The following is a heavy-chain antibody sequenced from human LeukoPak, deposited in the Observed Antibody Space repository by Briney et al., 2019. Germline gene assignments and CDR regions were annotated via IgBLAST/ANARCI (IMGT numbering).Heavy chain of an antibody. V-gene: IGHV3-48*01. D-gene: IGHD1-26*01. CDR2: ISSSRSTT. J-gene: IGHJ6*03. CDR1: GFTFSRYS. CDR3: VRAEVGTTLKYYYYYMDV. Sequence: PGGSLRLSCAASGFTFSRYSMTWVRQAPGKGLEWISFISSSRSTTYYADSVKGRCTISRDNGKNSMYQQMHSLRAEDTAVYYCVRAEVGTTLKYYYYYMDVWGKGTTVTVSS.